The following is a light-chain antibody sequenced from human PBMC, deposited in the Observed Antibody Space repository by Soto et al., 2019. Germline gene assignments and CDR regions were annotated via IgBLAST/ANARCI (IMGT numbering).Light chain of an antibody. V-gene: IGKV3-20*01. CDR3: QQYCCSPRT. J-gene: IGKJ1*01. CDR2: GAS. CDR1: HSVSNSY. Sequence: EIVLTQSPGTLSLSPGERATLSCRASHSVSNSYLAWYQQRRGQASRLLIYGASSRATGIPDRISGRGTGKDFPLTISRLEPEDFAVYYCQQYCCSPRTFGQGTKVEIK.